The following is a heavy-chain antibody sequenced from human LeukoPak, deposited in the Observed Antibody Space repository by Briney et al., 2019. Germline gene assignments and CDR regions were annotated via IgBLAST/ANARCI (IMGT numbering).Heavy chain of an antibody. CDR1: GFTFSTYT. CDR2: IGSSGTNT. Sequence: KPGGSLRLSCTASGFTFSTYTMNWVRQAPGKGLEWVSSIGSSGTNTHYADSVKGRFTISRDNARNSLFLQMNSLRAEDTAVYYCARGRYCSAGGCYFDSWGQGTLVTVSS. CDR3: ARGRYCSAGGCYFDS. V-gene: IGHV3-21*01. J-gene: IGHJ4*02. D-gene: IGHD2-15*01.